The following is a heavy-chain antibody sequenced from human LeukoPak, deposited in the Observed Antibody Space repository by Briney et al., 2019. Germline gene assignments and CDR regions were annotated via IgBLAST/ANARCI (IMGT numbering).Heavy chain of an antibody. D-gene: IGHD1-7*01. Sequence: ASVNVSCTASGYTFTSYYMHWVRQAPGQGLDWMGIINPSGGSTSYAQKVQGKVTMTRDTSTSTVYMELSSLRSEDTAVYYCARDRRGRLGLTLMYYYYGMDGWGQGTTVTVSS. CDR1: GYTFTSYY. CDR2: INPSGGST. V-gene: IGHV1-46*01. J-gene: IGHJ6*02. CDR3: ARDRRGRLGLTLMYYYYGMDG.